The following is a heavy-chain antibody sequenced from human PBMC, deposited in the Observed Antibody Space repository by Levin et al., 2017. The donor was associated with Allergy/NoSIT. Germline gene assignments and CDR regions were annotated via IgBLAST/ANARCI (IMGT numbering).Heavy chain of an antibody. CDR1: GDSISSYY. V-gene: IGHV4-59*08. CDR2: VYNSGST. J-gene: IGHJ6*02. Sequence: GSLRLSCTVSGDSISSYYWSWIRQPPGKGLEWIGYVYNSGSTNYNPSLKSRVTISVDTSKNQFSLKLSSVTAADTAVYYCARRFCSGGTCDSGSHGMDVWGQGTTVTVSS. D-gene: IGHD2-15*01. CDR3: ARRFCSGGTCDSGSHGMDV.